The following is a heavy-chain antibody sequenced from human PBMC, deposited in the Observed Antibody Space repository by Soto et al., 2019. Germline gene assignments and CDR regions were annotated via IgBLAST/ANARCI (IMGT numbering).Heavy chain of an antibody. J-gene: IGHJ6*03. Sequence: EVQLVESGGGLVQPGGSLRLSCAASGFTISGNAMNWVRQAPGRGLEWVSYISSSSTNIHYADSVRGRFTISRDNAKNSLYLHMNRLRDEDTAVYRCARDLSWGSKWYYYMDVWGKGTTVTVSS. D-gene: IGHD3-16*01. V-gene: IGHV3-48*02. CDR3: ARDLSWGSKWYYYMDV. CDR2: ISSSSTNI. CDR1: GFTISGNA.